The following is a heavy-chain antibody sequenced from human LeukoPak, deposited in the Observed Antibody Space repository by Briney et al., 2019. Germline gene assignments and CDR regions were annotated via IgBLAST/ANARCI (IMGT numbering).Heavy chain of an antibody. CDR3: ARAREWELLPGFDY. D-gene: IGHD1-26*01. CDR2: ISAYNGNT. CDR1: GYTFTSYG. V-gene: IGHV1-18*03. J-gene: IGHJ4*02. Sequence: ASVKVSCKASGYTFTSYGISWVRQAPGQGLEWMGWISAYNGNTNYAQKLQGRVTMTTDTSTSTAYMELRSLGSDDMAVYYCARAREWELLPGFDYWGQGTLVTVSS.